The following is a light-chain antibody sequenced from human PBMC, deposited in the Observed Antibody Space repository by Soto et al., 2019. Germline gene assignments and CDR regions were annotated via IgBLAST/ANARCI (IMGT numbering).Light chain of an antibody. CDR3: QTWNTGFWV. CDR2: HNSDGSH. V-gene: IGLV4-69*01. Sequence: QLVLTQSPSVSASLGASVKFTCPLTSGHSNYAIAWHQQQPEKGPRYLMKHNSDGSHSKGDGIPDRFSGSSSGTERYLTNSSLQSEYEADYFRQTWNTGFWVFGGGTKLTVL. J-gene: IGLJ3*02. CDR1: SGHSNYA.